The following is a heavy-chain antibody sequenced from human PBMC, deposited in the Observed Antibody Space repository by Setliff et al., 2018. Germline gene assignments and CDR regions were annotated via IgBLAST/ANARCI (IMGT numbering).Heavy chain of an antibody. Sequence: AGGSLRLSCAASGFTFSSYAMHWVRQAPGKGLEWVAVISYDGSNKYYADSVKGRFTISRDNSKNTLYLQMNSLRAEDTAVYYCARAKPHYYDSSGYYEGSMDVWGKGTTVTVSS. CDR2: ISYDGSNK. V-gene: IGHV3-30*04. J-gene: IGHJ6*03. CDR3: ARAKPHYYDSSGYYEGSMDV. D-gene: IGHD3-22*01. CDR1: GFTFSSYA.